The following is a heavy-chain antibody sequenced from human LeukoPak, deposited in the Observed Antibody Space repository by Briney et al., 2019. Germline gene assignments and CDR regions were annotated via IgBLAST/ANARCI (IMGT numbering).Heavy chain of an antibody. V-gene: IGHV3-74*01. Sequence: PGGSLRLSCAASGFTSSTYWIHWVRQAPGKGLMRVSRINSDGSSTSYADSVKGRFTISRDNAKNTVYLHMNSLKVEDTAVYYCARYYYGDYEDFWGQGTLVAVSS. CDR3: ARYYYGDYEDF. J-gene: IGHJ4*02. CDR2: INSDGSST. D-gene: IGHD4-17*01. CDR1: GFTSSTYW.